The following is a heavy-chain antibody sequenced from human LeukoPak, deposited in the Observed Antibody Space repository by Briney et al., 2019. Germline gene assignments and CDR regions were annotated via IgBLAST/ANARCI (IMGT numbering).Heavy chain of an antibody. CDR2: INHSGST. CDR1: GGSXXGYY. V-gene: IGHV4-34*01. Sequence: LSLTXXXXGGSXXGYYXSWIRQPPGKGLEWIGEINHSGSTNYNPSLKSRVTISVDTSKNQFSLKLSSVTAADTAVYYCARGLDYFDYWGQGTLVTVSS. J-gene: IGHJ4*02. CDR3: ARGLDYFDY.